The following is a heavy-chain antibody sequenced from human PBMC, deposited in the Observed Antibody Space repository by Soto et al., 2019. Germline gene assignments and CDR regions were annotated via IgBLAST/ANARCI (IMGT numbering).Heavy chain of an antibody. V-gene: IGHV4-4*02. D-gene: IGHD5-18*01. J-gene: IGHJ4*02. Sequence: VQLQESGPGLVKPSGTLSLTCAVSGGPISSGNWWSWVRQPPGKALEWIGEIYHSGATNDNPSLKSRVTISLDKSKNQFSLRLSSVTAADTAVYYCASHRGNTYGPYDYWGQGILVTVSS. CDR1: GGPISSGNW. CDR2: IYHSGAT. CDR3: ASHRGNTYGPYDY.